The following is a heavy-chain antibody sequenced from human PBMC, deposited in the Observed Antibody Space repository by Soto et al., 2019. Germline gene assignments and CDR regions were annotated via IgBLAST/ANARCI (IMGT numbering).Heavy chain of an antibody. Sequence: ASVKVSCKASGYTFINNAIHWVRQAPGQRPEWLGWINTGNGNTKYSQIFLGRVTFTRDTSATTAYMELSSLTSEDTAVYYCARVKGIDWQQPGDSWGQGTLVTVSS. D-gene: IGHD3-9*01. V-gene: IGHV1-3*04. CDR2: INTGNGNT. CDR1: GYTFINNA. J-gene: IGHJ4*02. CDR3: ARVKGIDWQQPGDS.